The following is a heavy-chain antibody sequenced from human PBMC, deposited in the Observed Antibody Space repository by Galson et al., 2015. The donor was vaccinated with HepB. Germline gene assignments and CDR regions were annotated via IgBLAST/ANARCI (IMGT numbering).Heavy chain of an antibody. CDR3: AHRHLNIGYCSGGSCYHFDS. V-gene: IGHV2-5*02. D-gene: IGHD2-15*01. Sequence: PALVKPTQTLTLTCSFSGFSLSTSGVGVGWIRQPPGKALEWLALIYWDDDKRYSPSLRSRLTITKDTSKNQVVLTMTNMDPVDTATYYCAHRHLNIGYCSGGSCYHFDSWGQGTLVTVSS. J-gene: IGHJ4*02. CDR1: GFSLSTSGVG. CDR2: IYWDDDK.